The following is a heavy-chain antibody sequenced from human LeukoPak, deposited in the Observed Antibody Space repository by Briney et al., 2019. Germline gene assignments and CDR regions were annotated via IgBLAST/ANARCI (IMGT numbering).Heavy chain of an antibody. CDR1: GGSISSSSYY. CDR3: ARRWRILTGYYFDY. D-gene: IGHD3-9*01. V-gene: IGHV4-39*07. J-gene: IGHJ4*02. CDR2: IHYSGST. Sequence: PSETLSLTCTVSGGSISSSSYYWGWIRQPPGKGLEWIGSIHYSGSTNYNPSLKSRVTISVDTSKNQFSLKLSSVTAADTAVYYCARRWRILTGYYFDYWGQGTLVTVSS.